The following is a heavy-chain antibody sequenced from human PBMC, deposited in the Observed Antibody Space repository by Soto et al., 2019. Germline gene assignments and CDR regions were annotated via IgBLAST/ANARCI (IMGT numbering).Heavy chain of an antibody. CDR3: ARDSGAAYFDF. D-gene: IGHD1-26*01. V-gene: IGHV4-59*01. Sequence: QVQLQESGPGLVKPSETLSLTCSVSGGSMSNYYWSWIRQPPGKGLEWIGYIYNSVSTNYNPSLKSKVTISGDTSKSQFSLKVSSVTAADTAVYYCARDSGAAYFDFWGQGTLVTVSS. CDR1: GGSMSNYY. CDR2: IYNSVST. J-gene: IGHJ4*02.